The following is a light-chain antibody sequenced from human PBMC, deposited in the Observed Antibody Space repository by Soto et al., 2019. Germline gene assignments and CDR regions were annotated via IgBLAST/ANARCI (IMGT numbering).Light chain of an antibody. J-gene: IGLJ1*01. CDR1: SSDVGGYNY. Sequence: QSALTQPASVSGSPGQSITISCSGTSSDVGGYNYVSWYQQHPGEAPKFLIYDVSNRPSGVSDRFSGSKSGNTASLTISGLQAEDEADYYCSSYTSSSPYVFGTGTKLTVL. CDR2: DVS. V-gene: IGLV2-14*03. CDR3: SSYTSSSPYV.